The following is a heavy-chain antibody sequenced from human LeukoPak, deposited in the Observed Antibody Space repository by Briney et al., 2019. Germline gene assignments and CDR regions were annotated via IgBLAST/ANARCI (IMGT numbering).Heavy chain of an antibody. D-gene: IGHD6-13*01. J-gene: IGHJ4*02. V-gene: IGHV4-4*07. CDR2: MSPTEGP. CDR3: ARDQYTTAWYLGY. Sequence: PSETLSLTCTVCRGSISNYFWSWIRQSAGKGLEYIGRMSPTEGPYYNPSLRGRVALSLDTSKNQFSLKLNSATAADTAMYYCARDQYTTAWYLGYWGQGTLVTVSS. CDR1: RGSISNYF.